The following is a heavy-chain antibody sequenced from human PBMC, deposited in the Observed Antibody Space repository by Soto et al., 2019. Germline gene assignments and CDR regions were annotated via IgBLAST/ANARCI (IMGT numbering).Heavy chain of an antibody. V-gene: IGHV2-70*11. D-gene: IGHD4-4*01. J-gene: IGHJ4*02. Sequence: SGPTLVNPTQTLTLTCTFSGFSLSTSGMCVSWIRQPPGKALEWLARFDWDDDKYYSTSLKTRLTISKDTSKNQVVLTMTNMDPVDTATYYCARIVDYSNYHVGAGPQTTPTYFDYWGQGTLVTVSS. CDR1: GFSLSTSGMC. CDR2: FDWDDDK. CDR3: ARIVDYSNYHVGAGPQTTPTYFDY.